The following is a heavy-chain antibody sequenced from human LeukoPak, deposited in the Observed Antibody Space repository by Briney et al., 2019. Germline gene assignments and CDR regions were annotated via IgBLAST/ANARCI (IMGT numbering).Heavy chain of an antibody. J-gene: IGHJ3*02. D-gene: IGHD4-23*01. CDR2: ISYDGSNK. CDR3: ARVDTVVTPLDAFDI. V-gene: IGHV3-30-3*01. Sequence: GGSLRLSCAASGFTFSSYAMHWVRQAPGKGLEWVAVISYDGSNKYYADSVKGRFTISRDNSKNTLYLQMNSLRAEDMAVYYCARVDTVVTPLDAFDIWGQGTMVTVSS. CDR1: GFTFSSYA.